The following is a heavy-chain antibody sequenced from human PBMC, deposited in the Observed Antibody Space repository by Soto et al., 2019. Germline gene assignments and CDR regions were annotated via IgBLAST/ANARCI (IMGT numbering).Heavy chain of an antibody. Sequence: EVQLVESGGGLVQPGRSLRLSCAASSFTFGDYAMHWVRQTPGKGLEWVSCISWDSGNIVYVDSVEDRFTISRDNAKNSLFLQMNSLRPEDTAFYYCTKGYTTSCFAHFDYWGQGALVTVSS. CDR1: SFTFGDYA. J-gene: IGHJ4*02. D-gene: IGHD2-2*01. V-gene: IGHV3-9*01. CDR3: TKGYTTSCFAHFDY. CDR2: ISWDSGNI.